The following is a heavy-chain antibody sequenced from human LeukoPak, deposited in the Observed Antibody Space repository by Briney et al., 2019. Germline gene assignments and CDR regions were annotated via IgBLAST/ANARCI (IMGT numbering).Heavy chain of an antibody. CDR3: TRDSGSHRVGDY. V-gene: IGHV3-49*03. J-gene: IGHJ4*02. Sequence: GGSLRLSCGVSGFAFGSEAMSWFRQAPGKGLEWVGFIRSKAYGGTTEYAASVKGRFTISRDDSKSIAYLQMNSLKTEDTAVYYCTRDSGSHRVGDYWGQGTLVTVSS. CDR2: IRSKAYGGTT. D-gene: IGHD1-26*01. CDR1: GFAFGSEA.